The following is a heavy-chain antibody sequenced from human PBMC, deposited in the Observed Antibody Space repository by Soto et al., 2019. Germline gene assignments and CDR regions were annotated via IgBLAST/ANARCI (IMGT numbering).Heavy chain of an antibody. V-gene: IGHV4-34*01. Sequence: SETLSLTCAVYGGSFSGYYWSWIRQPPGKGLEWIGEIDHSGSINYNPSLKSRVTISVDTSKNQFSLKLSSVTAADTAVYYCASICGFGAGMGNNGDCYGMDVWGQGTTVTVSS. J-gene: IGHJ6*02. CDR3: ASICGFGAGMGNNGDCYGMDV. CDR2: IDHSGSI. D-gene: IGHD2-21*01. CDR1: GGSFSGYY.